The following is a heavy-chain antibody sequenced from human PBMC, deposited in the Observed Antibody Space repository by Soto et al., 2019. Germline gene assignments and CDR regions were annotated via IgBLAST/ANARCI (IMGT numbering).Heavy chain of an antibody. J-gene: IGHJ4*02. V-gene: IGHV4-30-2*01. Sequence: QLQLQESGSGLVKPSQTLSLTCAVSGGSISSGGYSWSWIRQPPGKGLEWIGYIYHSGSTYYNPSPKXRXTXXVARSKNQFSLKLSSVTAADTAVYYCARISSGYDYWGQGTLVTVSS. CDR1: GGSISSGGYS. D-gene: IGHD3-22*01. CDR3: ARISSGYDY. CDR2: IYHSGST.